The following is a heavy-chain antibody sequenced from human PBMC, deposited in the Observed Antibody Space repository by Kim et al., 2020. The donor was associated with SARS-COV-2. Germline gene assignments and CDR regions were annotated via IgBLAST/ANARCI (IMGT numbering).Heavy chain of an antibody. CDR1: GFTFSNYG. J-gene: IGHJ4*02. Sequence: GGSLRLSCAASGFTFSNYGMHWVRQAPGKGLEGVAVISKDGSDKDYADSMKGRFTISRDNSKNTVYLQMSNLRAEDTAIYYCTNYGSRSGNLWGQGTLVIVSS. D-gene: IGHD2-15*01. CDR3: TNYGSRSGNL. CDR2: ISKDGSDK. V-gene: IGHV3-30*18.